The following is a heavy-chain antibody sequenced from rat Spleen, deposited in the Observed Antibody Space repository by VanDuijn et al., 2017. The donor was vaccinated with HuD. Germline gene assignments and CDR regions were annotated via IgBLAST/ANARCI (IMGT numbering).Heavy chain of an antibody. CDR2: ISTTGGST. J-gene: IGHJ2*01. D-gene: IGHD1-9*01. CDR1: GFTLSDYN. Sequence: EVQMVESGGGLVQPGRSLKLSCEVSGFTLSDYNMAWVRQAPRKGLEWVASISTTGGSTYYRDSVKGRFTISRDNAKTTLYLQMNSLRSEDTATYYCARRHYGYTDYFDYWGQGVMVTVSS. V-gene: IGHV5-25*01. CDR3: ARRHYGYTDYFDY.